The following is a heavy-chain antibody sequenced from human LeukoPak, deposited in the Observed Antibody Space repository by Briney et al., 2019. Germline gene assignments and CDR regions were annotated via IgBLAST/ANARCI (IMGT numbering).Heavy chain of an antibody. Sequence: PGGSLRLSCAASGFTFSDHYMDWVRQAPGKGLEWVGRTRNKANSYTTEYAAPVKGRFTISRDDSKNSLYLQMNSLKTEDTAVYYCARVDCSSTSCYGDYWGQGTLVTVSS. V-gene: IGHV3-72*01. CDR1: GFTFSDHY. D-gene: IGHD2-2*01. J-gene: IGHJ4*02. CDR3: ARVDCSSTSCYGDY. CDR2: TRNKANSYTT.